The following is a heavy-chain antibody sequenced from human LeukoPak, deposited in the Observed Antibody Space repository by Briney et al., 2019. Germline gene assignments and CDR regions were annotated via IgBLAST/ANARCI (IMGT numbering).Heavy chain of an antibody. Sequence: GGSVKVSCKASGYTFTSYDINWVRQATGQGLEWMGWMNANSSNTGYAQKVQGRVTVTRNTSISTAYMGLSSLRSDDTAVYYCALYLAARGWFDPWGQGTLVTVSS. D-gene: IGHD6-6*01. J-gene: IGHJ5*02. V-gene: IGHV1-8*01. CDR1: GYTFTSYD. CDR2: MNANSSNT. CDR3: ALYLAARGWFDP.